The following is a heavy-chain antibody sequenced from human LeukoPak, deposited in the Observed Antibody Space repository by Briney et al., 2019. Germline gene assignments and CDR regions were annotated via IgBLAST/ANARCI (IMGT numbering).Heavy chain of an antibody. V-gene: IGHV3-23*01. CDR2: ISGSGGST. Sequence: GGSLILSCAASGFTLSISAMSGVRPAPGGGGEWVLAISGSGGSTYHADSVKGRFTISRDNSKNTLYLQMNSLRAEDTAVYYCAKADNWNDFYYFDYWGQGTLVTVSS. J-gene: IGHJ4*02. D-gene: IGHD1-1*01. CDR1: GFTLSISA. CDR3: AKADNWNDFYYFDY.